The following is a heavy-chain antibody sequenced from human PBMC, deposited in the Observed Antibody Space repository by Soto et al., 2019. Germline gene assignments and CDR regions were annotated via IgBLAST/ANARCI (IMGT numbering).Heavy chain of an antibody. Sequence: ASVKVSCKASGGTFSSYTISWVRQAPGQGLEWMGRIIPILGIANYAQKFQGRVTITADKSTSTAYMELSSLRSEDTAVYYCARGGEDIIYPTPHFDYWGQGTLVTVSS. D-gene: IGHD2-15*01. CDR1: GGTFSSYT. V-gene: IGHV1-69*02. J-gene: IGHJ4*02. CDR2: IIPILGIA. CDR3: ARGGEDIIYPTPHFDY.